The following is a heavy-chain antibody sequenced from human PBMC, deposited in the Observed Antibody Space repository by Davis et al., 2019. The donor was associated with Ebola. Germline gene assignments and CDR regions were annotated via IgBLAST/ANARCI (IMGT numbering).Heavy chain of an antibody. D-gene: IGHD6-13*01. CDR2: IRSKAYGGKT. CDR3: SRDLKQPPPSYYYGMDV. V-gene: IGHV3-49*04. Sequence: GESLKISCEASGITFSSQWMSWVRQAPGKGLEWVGFIRSKAYGGKTGYAASVKGRFTISRDDSKSIAYLQMNSLKTEDTAVYYCSRDLKQPPPSYYYGMDVWGQGTTVTVSS. CDR1: GITFSSQW. J-gene: IGHJ6*02.